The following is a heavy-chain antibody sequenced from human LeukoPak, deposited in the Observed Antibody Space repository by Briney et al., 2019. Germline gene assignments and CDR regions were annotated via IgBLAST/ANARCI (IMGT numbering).Heavy chain of an antibody. D-gene: IGHD3-3*01. J-gene: IGHJ5*02. CDR2: IYYSGST. Sequence: PSETLSLTCSVSGGSISSDDYYWTWIRQPPGEGLEWIGYIYYSGSTNYNPSLKSRVTISVDTSKNQFSLKLSSVTAADTAVYYCARDGPGYYDFWSGLGSWSDPWGQGTLVTVSS. V-gene: IGHV4-61*08. CDR1: GGSISSDDYY. CDR3: ARDGPGYYDFWSGLGSWSDP.